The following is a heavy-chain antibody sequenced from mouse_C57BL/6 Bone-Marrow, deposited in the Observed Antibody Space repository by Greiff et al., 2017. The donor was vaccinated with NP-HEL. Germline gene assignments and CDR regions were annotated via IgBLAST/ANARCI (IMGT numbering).Heavy chain of an antibody. CDR3: GGGFEAY. V-gene: IGHV1-81*01. CDR2: IYPRSGNT. Sequence: VQLQQSGAELARPGASEKLSCKASGYTFTSYGISWVKQRTGQGLEWIGEIYPRSGNTYYNEKFKGKATLTADKSSSTAYMELRSLTSEDSAVYFCGGGFEAYWGQGTLVTVSA. CDR1: GYTFTSYG. J-gene: IGHJ3*01.